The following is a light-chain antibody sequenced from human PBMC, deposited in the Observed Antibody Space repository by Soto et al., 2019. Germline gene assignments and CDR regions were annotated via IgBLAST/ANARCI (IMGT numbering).Light chain of an antibody. CDR2: EGS. CDR1: SSDVGSYNL. Sequence: QSALTQPASVSGSPGQSITISCTGTSSDVGSYNLVSWYQQHPGKAPKLMIYEGSKRPSGVSNRFSGSKSGNTASLTISGLQADDESDYYCCSDAGSSTYVVFCGGTKLTVL. V-gene: IGLV2-23*01. CDR3: CSDAGSSTYVV. J-gene: IGLJ2*01.